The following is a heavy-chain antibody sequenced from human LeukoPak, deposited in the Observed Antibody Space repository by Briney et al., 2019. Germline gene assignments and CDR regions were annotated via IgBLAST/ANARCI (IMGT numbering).Heavy chain of an antibody. CDR2: INPNNGAT. CDR3: ARDVVVVVGASRSNFYFYMDV. D-gene: IGHD2-15*01. Sequence: ASVKVSCKASGYTFTGYYIHWVRQAPGQGLEWMGWINPNNGATNYAQKFQGRITMTRDTSITTAYMELSGLRSDDTAIYYCARDVVVVVGASRSNFYFYMDVWGKGTTVTVSS. CDR1: GYTFTGYY. J-gene: IGHJ6*03. V-gene: IGHV1-2*02.